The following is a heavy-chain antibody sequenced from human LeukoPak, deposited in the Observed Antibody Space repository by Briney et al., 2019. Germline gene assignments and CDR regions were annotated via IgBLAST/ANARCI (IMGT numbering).Heavy chain of an antibody. D-gene: IGHD3-16*02. CDR1: GYTFTGYY. CDR3: ARERHDYVWGSYRYSIDY. CDR2: INPNSGGT. V-gene: IGHV1-2*06. J-gene: IGHJ4*02. Sequence: ASVKVSCKASGYTFTGYYMHWVRQAPGQGLEWMGRINPNSGGTYYAQKFQGRVTMTRDTSISTAYMELSRLRSDDTAVYYCARERHDYVWGSYRYSIDYWGQGTLVTVSS.